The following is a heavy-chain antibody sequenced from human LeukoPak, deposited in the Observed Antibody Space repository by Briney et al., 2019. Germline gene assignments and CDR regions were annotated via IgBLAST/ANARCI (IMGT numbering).Heavy chain of an antibody. CDR3: ARDPISYSSSSAFDY. Sequence: ASVKVSCKASGYTFTSYYMHWVRQAPGQGLEWMGTINPSGGSTSYAQKFQGRVTMTRDMSTSTVYMELSSLRSEDTAVYYCARDPISYSSSSAFDYWGQGTLVTVSS. CDR2: INPSGGST. V-gene: IGHV1-46*01. J-gene: IGHJ4*02. CDR1: GYTFTSYY. D-gene: IGHD6-6*01.